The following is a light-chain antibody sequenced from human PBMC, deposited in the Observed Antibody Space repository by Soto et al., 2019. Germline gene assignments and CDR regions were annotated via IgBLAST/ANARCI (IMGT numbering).Light chain of an antibody. CDR1: QSASSY. V-gene: IGKV3-20*01. J-gene: IGKJ5*01. CDR3: QRYGRSPPIT. CDR2: GAS. Sequence: EIVLTPSPATLSLSXGEIATLSCRASQSASSYLAWYQQKPGQAPRLLIYGASTRATGIPDRFSGSGSGTDFTLTISRLEPEDFAVYYCQRYGRSPPITVGQGTRLENK.